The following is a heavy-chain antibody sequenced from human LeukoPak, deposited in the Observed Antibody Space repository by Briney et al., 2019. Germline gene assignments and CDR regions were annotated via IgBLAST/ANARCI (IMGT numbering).Heavy chain of an antibody. CDR3: AKGLYHYYGSGSYTLDY. V-gene: IGHV3-21*04. Sequence: GGSLRLSCAASGFTFSSDCMNWVRQAPGKGLEWVSSISSTGSYIYYTDSVKGRFTISRDNAKNSLYLQMNSLRAEDTALYYCAKGLYHYYGSGSYTLDYWGQGTQVTVSS. J-gene: IGHJ4*02. CDR1: GFTFSSDC. D-gene: IGHD3-10*01. CDR2: ISSTGSYI.